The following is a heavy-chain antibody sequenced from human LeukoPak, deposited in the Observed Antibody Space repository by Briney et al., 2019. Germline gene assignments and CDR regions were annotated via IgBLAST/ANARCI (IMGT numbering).Heavy chain of an antibody. J-gene: IGHJ4*02. CDR1: GGSISSYY. CDR3: ARQRSYYYDSSGYMDY. CDR2: IYYSGST. Sequence: SETLSLTCAVSGGSISSYYWSWIRQPPGKGLEWRGNIYYSGSTNYNPSLKSRVTISVDTSKNQFSLKLSSVTAADTAVYYCARQRSYYYDSSGYMDYWGQGTLVTVSS. D-gene: IGHD3-22*01. V-gene: IGHV4-59*01.